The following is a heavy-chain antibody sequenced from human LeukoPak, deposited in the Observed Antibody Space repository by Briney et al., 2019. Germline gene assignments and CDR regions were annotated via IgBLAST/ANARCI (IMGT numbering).Heavy chain of an antibody. CDR2: INRNGSST. Sequence: GESLRLSCAASGFTLDDYGMSWVRQAPGKGLEWVSGINRNGSSTGYADSVKGRFTISRDNAKNSLYLQMNSLRAEDTALYYCARGTLKAAAADFDYWGQGTLVTVAS. V-gene: IGHV3-20*04. J-gene: IGHJ4*02. CDR3: ARGTLKAAAADFDY. CDR1: GFTLDDYG. D-gene: IGHD6-13*01.